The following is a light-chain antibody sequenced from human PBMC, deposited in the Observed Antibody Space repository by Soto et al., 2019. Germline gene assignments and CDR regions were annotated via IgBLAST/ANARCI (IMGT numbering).Light chain of an antibody. J-gene: IGLJ1*01. Sequence: LTQPRSVSGSPGQSVTISCTGTSSDVGGFNSVSWYQQHPGKAPKLMIYDVNKRPSGVPDRFSGSKSGSTASLTISGLQAEDEADYYCCSYAGSYSYAFATGTRSPS. V-gene: IGLV2-11*01. CDR3: CSYAGSYSYA. CDR1: SSDVGGFNS. CDR2: DVN.